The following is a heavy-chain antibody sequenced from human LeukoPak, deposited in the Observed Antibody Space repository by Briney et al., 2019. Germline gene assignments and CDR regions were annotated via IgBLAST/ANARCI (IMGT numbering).Heavy chain of an antibody. D-gene: IGHD3-22*01. Sequence: ASVKVSCKASGYTFTGYYMHWVRQAPGQGLEWMGWINPNSGGTNYAQKLQGRVTMTTDTSTSTAYMELRSLRSDDTAVYYCARALPKRRYYDSSGYYEYFQHWGQGTLVTVSS. V-gene: IGHV1-2*02. CDR1: GYTFTGYY. CDR3: ARALPKRRYYDSSGYYEYFQH. CDR2: INPNSGGT. J-gene: IGHJ1*01.